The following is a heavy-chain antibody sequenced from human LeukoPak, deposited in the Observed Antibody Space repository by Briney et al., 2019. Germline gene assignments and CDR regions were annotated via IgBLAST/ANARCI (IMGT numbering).Heavy chain of an antibody. CDR1: GGSISSGSYY. V-gene: IGHV4-61*02. CDR3: AREGYSYGYDY. Sequence: SQTLSLTCTVSGGSISSGSYYWSWIRQPAGKGLEWIGRIYTSGSTNYNPSLKSRVTIYVDTSKNQFSLKLSSVTAADTAVYYCAREGYSYGYDYWGQGTLVTVSS. J-gene: IGHJ4*02. D-gene: IGHD5-18*01. CDR2: IYTSGST.